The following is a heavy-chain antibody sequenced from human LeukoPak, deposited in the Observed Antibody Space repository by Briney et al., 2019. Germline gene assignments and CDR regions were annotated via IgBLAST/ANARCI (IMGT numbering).Heavy chain of an antibody. CDR1: RFTFSSYA. CDR3: ARVNQQYYYGSGIYRFCYYGMDV. J-gene: IGHJ6*02. D-gene: IGHD3-10*01. CDR2: ISYDGSNK. V-gene: IGHV3-30-3*01. Sequence: PGRSLRLSCAASRFTFSSYALHWVRQAPGKGLEWVSVISYDGSNKYYADSVKGRFTISRDNSENTLHLQMNSLRAEDTAVYYCARVNQQYYYGSGIYRFCYYGMDVWGRGTTVTVSS.